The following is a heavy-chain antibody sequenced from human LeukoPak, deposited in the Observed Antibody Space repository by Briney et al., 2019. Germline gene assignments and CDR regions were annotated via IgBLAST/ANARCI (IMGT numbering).Heavy chain of an antibody. CDR1: GGSFSGYF. CDR2: INHSGST. Sequence: PSETLSLTCAVYGGSFSGYFWSWIRQPPGKGLEWIGEINHSGSTNYNPSLKSRVTISVDTSKNQFSLKLSSVTAADTAVYYCASNLMTTVTTEFAYWGQGTLVTVSS. J-gene: IGHJ4*02. CDR3: ASNLMTTVTTEFAY. D-gene: IGHD4-17*01. V-gene: IGHV4-34*01.